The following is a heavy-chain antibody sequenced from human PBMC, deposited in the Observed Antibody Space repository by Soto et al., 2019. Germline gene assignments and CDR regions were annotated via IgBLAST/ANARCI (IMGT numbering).Heavy chain of an antibody. CDR1: GYTLTELS. CDR3: ARDELAARPNYYYYGMDG. V-gene: IGHV1-24*01. Sequence: ASVKVSCKVSGYTLTELSMHWVRQAPGKGLEWMGGFDPEDGETIYAQKFQGRVTMTEDTSTDTAYMELSSLRSEDTAVYYCARDELAARPNYYYYGMDGWGQGTTVTVSS. D-gene: IGHD6-6*01. J-gene: IGHJ6*02. CDR2: FDPEDGET.